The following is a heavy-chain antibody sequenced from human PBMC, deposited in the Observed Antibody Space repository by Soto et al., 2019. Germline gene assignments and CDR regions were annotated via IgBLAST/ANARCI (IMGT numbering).Heavy chain of an antibody. Sequence: PGGSLRLSCAASGFTFSSYGMHWVRQAPGKGLEWVAVISYDGSNKYYADSVKGRFTISRDNSKNTLYLQMNSLRAEDTAVYYCAPGLATGTSTQTPVDVWGQGTTVTVSS. D-gene: IGHD1-1*01. J-gene: IGHJ6*02. CDR1: GFTFSSYG. CDR2: ISYDGSNK. CDR3: APGLATGTSTQTPVDV. V-gene: IGHV3-30*03.